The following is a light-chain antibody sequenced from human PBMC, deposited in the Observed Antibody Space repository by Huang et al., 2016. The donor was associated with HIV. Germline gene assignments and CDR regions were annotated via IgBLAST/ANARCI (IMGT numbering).Light chain of an antibody. Sequence: EIVLTQSPDFQSVTPKEKVTITCRASQTIESNLHWYQQNPDQSPKLLIKYASQAISGVPSRFSGSGSGTDFTLTINSLETEDAATYYCHQSSSLPWTFGQGTKVEIK. V-gene: IGKV6-21*02. J-gene: IGKJ1*01. CDR1: QTIESN. CDR3: HQSSSLPWT. CDR2: YAS.